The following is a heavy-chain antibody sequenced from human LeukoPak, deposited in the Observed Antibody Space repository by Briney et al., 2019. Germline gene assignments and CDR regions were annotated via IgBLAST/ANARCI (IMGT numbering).Heavy chain of an antibody. Sequence: SETLSLTCTVSGGSISSYYWSWLRQPPGKGLEWIGYIYYSGSTNYNPSLKSRVTISVDTSKNQFSLKLSSVTAADTAVYYCARGTRYDFWSGYYFDYWGQGTLVTVSS. CDR2: IYYSGST. J-gene: IGHJ4*02. CDR3: ARGTRYDFWSGYYFDY. D-gene: IGHD3-3*01. CDR1: GGSISSYY. V-gene: IGHV4-59*01.